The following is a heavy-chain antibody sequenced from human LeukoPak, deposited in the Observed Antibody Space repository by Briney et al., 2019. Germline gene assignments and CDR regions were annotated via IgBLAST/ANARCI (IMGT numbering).Heavy chain of an antibody. V-gene: IGHV4-59*01. D-gene: IGHD4-23*01. CDR2: IYYSGST. Sequence: SETLSLTCTVSGGSISSYYWSWIRQPPGKGLEWIGYIYYSGSTNYNPSLKSRVTISVDTSKNQFSLKLSSVTAADTAVYYCARAIDYGGNSAFDIWGQGTMVTVSS. J-gene: IGHJ3*02. CDR1: GGSISSYY. CDR3: ARAIDYGGNSAFDI.